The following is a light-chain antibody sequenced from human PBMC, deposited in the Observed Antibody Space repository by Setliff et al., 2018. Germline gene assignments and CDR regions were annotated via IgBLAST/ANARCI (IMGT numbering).Light chain of an antibody. CDR3: GTWDSSLSAVV. J-gene: IGLJ2*01. CDR2: DNN. V-gene: IGLV1-51*01. CDR1: SSNIGNNY. Sequence: QSVLTQPPSLSAAPGQKVTISCSGSSSNIGNNYVSWYQQLPGTAPKLLSYDNNKRPSGIPDRFSGSKSGTSATLGITGLQTGDEADYYCGTWDSSLSAVVFGGGTKVTVL.